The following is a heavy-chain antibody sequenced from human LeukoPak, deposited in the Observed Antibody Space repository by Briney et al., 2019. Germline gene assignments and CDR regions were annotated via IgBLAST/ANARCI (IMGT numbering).Heavy chain of an antibody. CDR1: EFTVSTNY. CDR2: IYKGGGT. Sequence: EGSLRLSCAASEFTVSTNYMTWVRQAPGKGLEWVSVIYKGGGTNYADSVKGRFTISRDNSKNTLYLQMNSLRAEDTGVYYCARGNWNYPFDYWGQGTLVTVSS. J-gene: IGHJ4*02. D-gene: IGHD1-7*01. CDR3: ARGNWNYPFDY. V-gene: IGHV3-53*01.